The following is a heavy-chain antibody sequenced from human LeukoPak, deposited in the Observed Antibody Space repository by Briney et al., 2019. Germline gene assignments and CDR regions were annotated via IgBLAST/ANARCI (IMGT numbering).Heavy chain of an antibody. D-gene: IGHD3-22*01. J-gene: IGHJ4*02. CDR1: GYTFTSYY. V-gene: IGHV1-46*01. CDR2: INPSGGST. Sequence: ASVKVSCKASGYTFTSYYMHWVRQAPGQGLEWMGIINPSGGSTSYAQKFQGRVTMTRDTSTSTVYMELSNLRSEDTAVYYCARDHRRYYDSSGYIRRYFDYWGQGTLVTVSS. CDR3: ARDHRRYYDSSGYIRRYFDY.